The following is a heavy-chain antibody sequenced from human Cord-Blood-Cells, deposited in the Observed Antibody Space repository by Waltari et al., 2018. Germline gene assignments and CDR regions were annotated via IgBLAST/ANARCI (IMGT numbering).Heavy chain of an antibody. J-gene: IGHJ4*02. V-gene: IGHV4-59*01. D-gene: IGHD7-27*01. CDR1: GGSISSYY. CDR3: AIGWGSDY. CDR2: IYYSGST. Sequence: QVQLQESGPGLVKPSETLSLTCTVSGGSISSYYWSWIRQPPGKGLEWIGYIYYSGSTNYNPSLKSRVTISVDTSKNQFSLKLSSVTAADTAVYYCAIGWGSDYWGQGTLVTVSS.